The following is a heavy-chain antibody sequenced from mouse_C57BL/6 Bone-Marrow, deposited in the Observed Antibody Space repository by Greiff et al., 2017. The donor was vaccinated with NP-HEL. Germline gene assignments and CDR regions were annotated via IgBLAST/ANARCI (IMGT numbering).Heavy chain of an antibody. Sequence: EVQLQESGAELVRPGASVKLSCTASGFNIKDDYMHWVKQRPEQGLGWIGWIDPENGDTEYASKFQGKATITADTSSNTASLQLSSLTSEDTAVYYCTTPITTVLARDYWGQGTTLTVSS. V-gene: IGHV14-4*01. CDR1: GFNIKDDY. CDR3: TTPITTVLARDY. J-gene: IGHJ2*01. D-gene: IGHD1-1*01. CDR2: IDPENGDT.